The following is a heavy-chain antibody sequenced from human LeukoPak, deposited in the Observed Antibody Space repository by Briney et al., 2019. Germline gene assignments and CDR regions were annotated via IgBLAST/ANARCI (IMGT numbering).Heavy chain of an antibody. D-gene: IGHD1-26*01. CDR3: ARDGREWGSVDY. CDR1: GFTFSSYA. Sequence: GGSLRLSCAASGFTFSSYAMSWVRQAPGKGLEWVSAISGSGGSTYYADSVKGRFTISRDTAKNSLYLQMNSLRAEDTAVYYCARDGREWGSVDYWGQGTLVTVSS. V-gene: IGHV3-23*01. CDR2: ISGSGGST. J-gene: IGHJ4*02.